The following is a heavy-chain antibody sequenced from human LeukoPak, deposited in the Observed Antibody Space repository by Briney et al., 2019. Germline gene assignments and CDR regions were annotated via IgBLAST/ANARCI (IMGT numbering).Heavy chain of an antibody. J-gene: IGHJ6*03. D-gene: IGHD6-13*01. CDR3: ARDLAYSSSWGGRYYYYYMDV. CDR1: AGTFSSYA. CDR2: VIPIFGTA. Sequence: SVKVSCKASAGTFSSYAISWVRHAPGQGLEWMGGVIPIFGTANYAQKFQGRVTITADESTSTAYMELRSLRSEDTAVYYCARDLAYSSSWGGRYYYYYMDVWGKGTTVTVSS. V-gene: IGHV1-69*13.